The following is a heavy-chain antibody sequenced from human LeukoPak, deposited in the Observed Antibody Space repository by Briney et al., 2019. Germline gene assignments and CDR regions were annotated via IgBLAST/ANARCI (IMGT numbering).Heavy chain of an antibody. CDR1: GYTFTGYY. Sequence: ASVKVSCKASGYTFTGYYMHWVRQAPGQGLEWMGWINPNSGGTNYAQKFQGRVTMTRDTSISTAYMELSRLRSDDTAVYYCARRESSSWYTPHGAFDIWGQGTIVTVSS. V-gene: IGHV1-2*02. CDR2: INPNSGGT. D-gene: IGHD6-13*01. J-gene: IGHJ3*02. CDR3: ARRESSSWYTPHGAFDI.